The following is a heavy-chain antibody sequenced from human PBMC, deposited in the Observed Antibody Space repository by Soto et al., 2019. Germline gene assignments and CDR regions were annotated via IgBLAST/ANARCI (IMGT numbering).Heavy chain of an antibody. D-gene: IGHD2-21*02. CDR3: ARDRKKVTWYYGMDV. J-gene: IGHJ6*02. CDR2: IFYSGST. CDR1: GGSVSSYY. Sequence: SETLSLTCTVSGGSVSSYYWSWIRQPPGKGLEWIGHIFYSGSTEYNPSLKSRVTISVDTSKTQFSLKLSSVTAADTAVYYCARDRKKVTWYYGMDVWGQGTTVTVSS. V-gene: IGHV4-59*02.